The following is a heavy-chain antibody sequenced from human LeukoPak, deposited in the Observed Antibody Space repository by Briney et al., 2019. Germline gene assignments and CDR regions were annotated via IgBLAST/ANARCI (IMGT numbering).Heavy chain of an antibody. Sequence: PSETLSLTCTVSGGSISGYYWSWIRQPPGKGLEWIGYIYYSGSTNYNPSLKSRVTISVDTSKNQFSLKLNSVTAADTAVYYCARDIGGAGYWGQGTLVTVCS. CDR3: ARDIGGAGY. D-gene: IGHD6-19*01. CDR1: GGSISGYY. CDR2: IYYSGST. V-gene: IGHV4-59*12. J-gene: IGHJ4*02.